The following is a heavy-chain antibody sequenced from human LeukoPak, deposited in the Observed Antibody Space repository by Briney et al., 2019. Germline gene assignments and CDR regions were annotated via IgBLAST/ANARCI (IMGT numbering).Heavy chain of an antibody. CDR2: INHSGST. J-gene: IGHJ6*02. CDR1: GGSFSGYY. V-gene: IGHV4-34*01. Sequence: SETLSLTCAVYGGSFSGYYWSWIRQPPGKGLEWIGEINHSGSTNYNPSLKSRVTISVDTSKNQFSLKLSSVTAADMAVYYCARTFFFRACMDVWGQGTTVTVSS. D-gene: IGHD2/OR15-2a*01. CDR3: ARTFFFRACMDV.